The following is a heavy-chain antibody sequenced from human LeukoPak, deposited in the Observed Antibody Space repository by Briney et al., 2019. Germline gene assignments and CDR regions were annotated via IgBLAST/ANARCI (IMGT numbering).Heavy chain of an antibody. J-gene: IGHJ4*02. CDR2: ISYDGSNK. V-gene: IGHV3-30-3*01. CDR3: ARETVHDYYDFWSGYPRTLDY. Sequence: PGRSLRLSCAASGFTFSSYAMHWVRQAPGKGLEWVAVISYDGSNKYYADSVKGRFTISRDNSKNTLYLQMNSPRAEDTAVYYCARETVHDYYDFWSGYPRTLDYWGQGTLVTVSS. CDR1: GFTFSSYA. D-gene: IGHD3-3*01.